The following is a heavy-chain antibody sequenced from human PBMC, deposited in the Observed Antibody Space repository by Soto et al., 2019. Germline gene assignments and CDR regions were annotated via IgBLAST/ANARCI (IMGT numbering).Heavy chain of an antibody. J-gene: IGHJ4*02. V-gene: IGHV3-48*04. CDR1: GFTFSTYS. D-gene: IGHD1-26*01. Sequence: GGSLRLSCAASGFTFSTYSMNWVRQAPGKGLEWVSYISSSSSTIFYTDSVKGRFTISRDNAKNSLYLQMNSLRAEDTAVYYCARDSGRQQPSAAKEYWGQGTLVTVSS. CDR3: ARDSGRQQPSAAKEY. CDR2: ISSSSSTI.